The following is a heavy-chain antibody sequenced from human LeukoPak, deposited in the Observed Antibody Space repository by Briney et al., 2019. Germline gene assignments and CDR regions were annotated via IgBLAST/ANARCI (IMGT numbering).Heavy chain of an antibody. Sequence: PGGSLRLSCAASGCTFSSYSMNWVRQAPGKGLEWVSSISSSSSYIYYADSVKGRFTISRDNAKNSLYLQMNSLRAEDTAVYYCPRGPIDYYYDSSGYDYWGQGTLVTVSS. CDR3: PRGPIDYYYDSSGYDY. CDR1: GCTFSSYS. V-gene: IGHV3-21*01. CDR2: ISSSSSYI. J-gene: IGHJ4*02. D-gene: IGHD3-22*01.